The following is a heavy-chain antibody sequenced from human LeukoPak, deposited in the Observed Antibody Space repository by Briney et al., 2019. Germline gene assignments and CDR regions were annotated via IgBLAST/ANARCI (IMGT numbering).Heavy chain of an antibody. Sequence: ASVKVSCKASGYTFTSYYMHWVRQAPGRGLEWMGIINPSGGSTSYAQKFQGRVTMTRDTSTSTVYMELSSLRSEDTAVYYCARDPQNIAAAGTSPVYWGQGTLVTISS. V-gene: IGHV1-46*01. D-gene: IGHD6-13*01. CDR1: GYTFTSYY. CDR2: INPSGGST. CDR3: ARDPQNIAAAGTSPVY. J-gene: IGHJ4*02.